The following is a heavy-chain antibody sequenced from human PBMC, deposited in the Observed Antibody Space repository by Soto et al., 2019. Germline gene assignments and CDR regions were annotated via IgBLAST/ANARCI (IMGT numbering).Heavy chain of an antibody. CDR2: VYRTGRA. Sequence: QVQLQESGSRLVKPAETLSLTCGVDAISGSGYSWSWIRQPPGQGLEWVGFVYRTGRAFYNPSFKSRVSVSVDRSKKEVSLTLTSVTAEDTAVYFCARSLYFENIETGGSPLYFLDLWGQGILVTVSS. CDR1: DAISGSGYS. D-gene: IGHD1-26*01. V-gene: IGHV4-30-2*01. CDR3: ARSLYFENIETGGSPLYFLDL. J-gene: IGHJ5*02.